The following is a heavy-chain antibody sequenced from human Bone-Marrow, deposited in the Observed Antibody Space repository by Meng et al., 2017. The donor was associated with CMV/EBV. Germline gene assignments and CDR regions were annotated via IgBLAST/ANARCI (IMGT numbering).Heavy chain of an antibody. CDR2: INHSGST. V-gene: IGHV4-34*01. Sequence: SQTLSLTCAVYGGSFSGYYWSWIRQPPGKGLVWFGEINHSGSTNYYPSLKSRVTISVDTSKNQFSLKLSSVTAADTAVYYCASYYYHGMDAWGQGNTVTVSS. J-gene: IGHJ6*02. CDR3: ASYYYHGMDA. CDR1: GGSFSGYY.